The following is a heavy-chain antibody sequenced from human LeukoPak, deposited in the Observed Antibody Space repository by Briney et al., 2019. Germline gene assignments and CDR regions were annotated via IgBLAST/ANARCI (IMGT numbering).Heavy chain of an antibody. D-gene: IGHD3-22*01. V-gene: IGHV1-2*02. CDR3: ARTTYYDSSGYYYVFDY. CDR2: INPNSGST. CDR1: GYTFTGYY. J-gene: IGHJ4*02. Sequence: GASVKVSCKASGYTFTGYYMHWVRQAPGQGLEWMGWINPNSGSTNYAQKFQGRVTMTGDTSISPAYMALSRLRSDVTAVYYCARTTYYDSSGYYYVFDYWGQGTLVTVSS.